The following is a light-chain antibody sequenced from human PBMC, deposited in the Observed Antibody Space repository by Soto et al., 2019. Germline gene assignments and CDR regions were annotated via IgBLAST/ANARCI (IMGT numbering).Light chain of an antibody. CDR3: QQYYSVPYT. CDR2: SAS. CDR1: QSVFYSSNNKNY. J-gene: IGKJ2*01. Sequence: DFVMTQSPDSLAVSLGERATVNCKSSQSVFYSSNNKNYLAWYQQKPGQPPKLLIYSASTRESGVPDRFSGGGSGTDFTLTFSRLQAEDVAVYYCQQYYSVPYTSGQGTQLEIK. V-gene: IGKV4-1*01.